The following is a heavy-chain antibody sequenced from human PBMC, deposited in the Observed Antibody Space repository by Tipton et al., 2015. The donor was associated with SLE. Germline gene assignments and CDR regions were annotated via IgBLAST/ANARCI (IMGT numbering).Heavy chain of an antibody. CDR1: GFTFSSYS. J-gene: IGHJ4*02. V-gene: IGHV3-21*01. CDR2: ISSSSSYI. Sequence: AVSGFTFSSYSMNWVRQAPGKGLEWVSSISSSSSYIYYADSVKGRFTISRDNAKNSLYLQRNSLRAEDTAGYYCPIWGGYFDYWGQGTLVTVSS. D-gene: IGHD3-16*01. CDR3: PIWGGYFDY.